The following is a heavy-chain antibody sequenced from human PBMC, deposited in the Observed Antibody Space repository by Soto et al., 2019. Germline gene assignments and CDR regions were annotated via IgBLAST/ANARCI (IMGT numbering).Heavy chain of an antibody. V-gene: IGHV1-46*01. CDR1: GYIFAHYF. Sequence: ASVKVSCKASGYIFAHYFIHWVLQAPGQCLEWMAIVDPTGSRTSHAHKFQGRVTLTRDASTGTVYLELNRLTSEDTALYYCARDSTTMVTGFDNWGRGTLVTVSS. J-gene: IGHJ4*02. CDR3: ARDSTTMVTGFDN. D-gene: IGHD2-15*01. CDR2: VDPTGSRT.